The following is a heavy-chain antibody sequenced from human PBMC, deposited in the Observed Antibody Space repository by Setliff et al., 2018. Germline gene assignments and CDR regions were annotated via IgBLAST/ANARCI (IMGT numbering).Heavy chain of an antibody. CDR3: ARDNQIVGATDY. CDR1: GGSISSGSYY. V-gene: IGHV4-61*02. J-gene: IGHJ4*02. D-gene: IGHD1-26*01. Sequence: SETLSLTCAVSGGSISSGSYYWSWIRQPAGKGLGWVGRLHTSGSTNYNPSLKSRVTISVDTSKNQFSLNLSSVTAAVTAVYFCARDNQIVGATDYWGQGILVTVSS. CDR2: LHTSGST.